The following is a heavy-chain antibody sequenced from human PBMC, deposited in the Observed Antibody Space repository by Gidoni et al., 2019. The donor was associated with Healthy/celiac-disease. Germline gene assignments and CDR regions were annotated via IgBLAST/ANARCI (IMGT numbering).Heavy chain of an antibody. V-gene: IGHV3-21*01. D-gene: IGHD6-6*01. CDR2: ISSRSSYI. CDR3: AREEYSSSYYYYGMDV. CDR1: GSTSSSYS. J-gene: IGHJ6*02. Sequence: EVQLVESGGGPVKPGGSLRRSCAASGSTSSSYSMNWVRQAPGKGLEWVSSISSRSSYIYYADSVKGRFTISRDNAKNSLYLQMNSLRAEDTAVYYCAREEYSSSYYYYGMDVWGQGTTVTVSS.